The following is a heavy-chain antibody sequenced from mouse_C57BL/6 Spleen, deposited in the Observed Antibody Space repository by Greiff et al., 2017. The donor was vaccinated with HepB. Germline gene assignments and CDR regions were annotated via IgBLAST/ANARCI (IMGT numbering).Heavy chain of an antibody. Sequence: EVKLMESGPELVKPGASVKISCKASGYSFTGYYMNWVKQSPEKSLEWIGEINPSTGGTTYNQKFKAKATLTVDKSSSTAYMQLKSLTSEDSAVYYCASGDYYGSSYWYFDVWGTGTTVTVSS. J-gene: IGHJ1*03. CDR2: INPSTGGT. CDR3: ASGDYYGSSYWYFDV. D-gene: IGHD1-1*01. V-gene: IGHV1-42*01. CDR1: GYSFTGYY.